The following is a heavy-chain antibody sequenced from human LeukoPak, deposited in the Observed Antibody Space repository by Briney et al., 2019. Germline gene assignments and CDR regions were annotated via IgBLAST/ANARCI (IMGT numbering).Heavy chain of an antibody. V-gene: IGHV3-21*01. J-gene: IGHJ4*02. CDR3: ARVGSSWYYFDY. CDR1: GFTFSSYS. Sequence: GGSLRLSCAASGFTFSSYSMNWVRQAPGKGLEWVSSISSSSSYIYYADSVKGRFTISRDNAKNSLYLQMNSLRAEDTAVYYCARVGSSWYYFDYWGQGTLVTVPS. D-gene: IGHD6-13*01. CDR2: ISSSSSYI.